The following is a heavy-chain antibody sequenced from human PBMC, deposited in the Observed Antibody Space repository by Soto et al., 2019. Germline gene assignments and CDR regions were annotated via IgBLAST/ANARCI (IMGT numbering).Heavy chain of an antibody. Sequence: QITLKESGPTLVKTTQTLTLTCIFSGFSLSTRGVGVGWIRQPPGKALEWLALIYWDDDRRYSPSLKSRLTITKDTSKNQVVLTMTNMDPVDTATSYCAHRPSYCSGGSCYSGFDYWGQGTLVTVSS. V-gene: IGHV2-5*02. D-gene: IGHD2-15*01. CDR1: GFSLSTRGVG. CDR2: IYWDDDR. CDR3: AHRPSYCSGGSCYSGFDY. J-gene: IGHJ4*02.